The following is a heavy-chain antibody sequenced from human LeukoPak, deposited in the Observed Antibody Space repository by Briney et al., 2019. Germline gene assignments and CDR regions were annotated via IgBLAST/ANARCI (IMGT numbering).Heavy chain of an antibody. D-gene: IGHD6-13*01. CDR2: IIPIFGTA. Sequence: SVKVSCKASGGTFSSYAISWVRQAPGQGGAWMGGIIPIFGTANYAQKFQGRVTITTDESTSTAYMELSSLRSEDTAVYYCARDRGAYSSSWYVIDYWGQGTLVTVSS. V-gene: IGHV1-69*05. CDR1: GGTFSSYA. CDR3: ARDRGAYSSSWYVIDY. J-gene: IGHJ4*02.